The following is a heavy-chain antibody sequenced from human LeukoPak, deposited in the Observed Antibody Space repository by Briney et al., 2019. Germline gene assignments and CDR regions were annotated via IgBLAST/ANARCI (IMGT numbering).Heavy chain of an antibody. CDR2: INPSGGST. Sequence: GASVKVSCKASAYTFTSYYMHWVRQAPGQGLEWMGIINPSGGSTSYAQKFQGRVTMTRDMSTSTVYMELSSLRSEDTAVYYCAREGSSGWAHFDYWGQGTLVTVSS. CDR3: AREGSSGWAHFDY. J-gene: IGHJ4*02. V-gene: IGHV1-46*01. D-gene: IGHD6-19*01. CDR1: AYTFTSYY.